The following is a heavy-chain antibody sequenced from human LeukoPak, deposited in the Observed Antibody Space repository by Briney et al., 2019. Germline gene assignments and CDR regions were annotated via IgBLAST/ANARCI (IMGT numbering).Heavy chain of an antibody. CDR3: AKDPHTGYSFAY. J-gene: IGHJ4*02. CDR1: GFTFSSYA. V-gene: IGHV3-23*01. CDR2: LSGSGGST. D-gene: IGHD5-18*01. Sequence: PGGSLRLSCVFSGFTFSSYAMSWVRQAPGKGLKWVSSLSGSGGSTYYADSVKGRFTISRDNSKNTLYLQMNSLRVEDTAVYYCAKDPHTGYSFAYWGQGTLVTVSS.